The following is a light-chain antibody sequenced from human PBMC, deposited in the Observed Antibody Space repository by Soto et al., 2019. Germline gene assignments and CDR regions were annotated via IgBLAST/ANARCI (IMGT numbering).Light chain of an antibody. CDR2: QDS. CDR3: QAWDSSTGV. CDR1: KLGDKY. V-gene: IGLV3-1*01. Sequence: SYELTQPPSVSVSPGQTASITCSGDKLGDKYACWYQQKPGQSPVLVIYQDSKRPSGIPERFSGSNSGNTATLTISGTQEMDEADYSCQAWDSSTGVFGTGTKLTVL. J-gene: IGLJ1*01.